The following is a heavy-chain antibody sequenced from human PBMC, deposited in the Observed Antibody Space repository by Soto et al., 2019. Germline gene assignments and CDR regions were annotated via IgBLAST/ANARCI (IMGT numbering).Heavy chain of an antibody. V-gene: IGHV4-31*03. CDR3: AREWSGGRRDGNPDKYYGMDV. D-gene: IGHD2-15*01. CDR2: IYYSGDT. J-gene: IGHJ6*02. Sequence: QVQLQESGPGLVKPSQPLSLTCTVSGGSISSGSFYWTWIRQHPGKGLEFIGYIYYSGDTYYNQSLRSRVIISLDTSKNQFSLRLNSVTAADTAVYYCAREWSGGRRDGNPDKYYGMDVWGQGTKVTVSS. CDR1: GGSISSGSFY.